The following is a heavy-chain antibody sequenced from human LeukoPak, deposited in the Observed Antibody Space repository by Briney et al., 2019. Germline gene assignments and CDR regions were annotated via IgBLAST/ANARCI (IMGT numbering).Heavy chain of an antibody. V-gene: IGHV3-48*03. J-gene: IGHJ4*02. CDR3: AFLGYGSGFNSGY. Sequence: PGGSLRLFCAASGFTFSSYERNWVRQAPGKGLEWVSYISSSGSTIYYADSVKGRFTISRDNAKNSLYLQMKSLRAEDTAVYYCAFLGYGSGFNSGYWGQGTLVTVSS. CDR1: GFTFSSYE. CDR2: ISSSGSTI. D-gene: IGHD3-10*01.